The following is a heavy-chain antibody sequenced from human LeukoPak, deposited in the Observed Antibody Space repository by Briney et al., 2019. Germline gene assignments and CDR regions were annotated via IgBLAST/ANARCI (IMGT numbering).Heavy chain of an antibody. CDR2: ISGSGGST. CDR1: GFTFSSNV. CDR3: AKVWEGAFDI. D-gene: IGHD1-26*01. V-gene: IGHV3-23*01. J-gene: IGHJ3*02. Sequence: PGGSLRLSCAASGFTFSSNVMSWVRQAPGKVLEWVSSISGSGGSTYYADSVKGRFTISRDNSKNTLYLQMNSLRAEDTAVYYCAKVWEGAFDIWGQGTMVTVSS.